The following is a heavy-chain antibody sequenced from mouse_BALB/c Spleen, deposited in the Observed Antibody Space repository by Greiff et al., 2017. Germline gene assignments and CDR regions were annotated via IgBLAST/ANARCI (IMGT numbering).Heavy chain of an antibody. V-gene: IGHV5-6-2*01. J-gene: IGHJ4*01. CDR1: GFTFSSYY. Sequence: EVQGVESGGGLVKLGGSLKLSCAASGFTFSSYYMSWVRQTPEKRLELVAAINSNGGSTYYPDTVKGRFTISRDNAKNTLYLQMSSLKSEDTALYYCARQLGTYAMDYWGQGTSVTVSS. D-gene: IGHD4-1*01. CDR3: ARQLGTYAMDY. CDR2: INSNGGST.